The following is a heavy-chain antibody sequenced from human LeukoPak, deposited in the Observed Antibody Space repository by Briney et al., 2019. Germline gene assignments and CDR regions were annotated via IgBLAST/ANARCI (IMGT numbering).Heavy chain of an antibody. CDR3: ARTYYYDSSGYYYGHWFDP. J-gene: IGHJ5*02. CDR2: ISAYNGNT. D-gene: IGHD3-22*01. V-gene: IGHV1-18*01. Sequence: ASVKVSCKASGYTFTNFGIGWVRQAPGQGLEWMGWISAYNGNTKYPQKLQGRDTMTTDTSTSTAYMERRSLRSDDTAVYYCARTYYYDSSGYYYGHWFDPWGQGTLATVSS. CDR1: GYTFTNFG.